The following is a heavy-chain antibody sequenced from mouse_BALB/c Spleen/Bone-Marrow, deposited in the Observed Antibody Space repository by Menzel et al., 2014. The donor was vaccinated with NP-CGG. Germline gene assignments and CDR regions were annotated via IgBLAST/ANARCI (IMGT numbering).Heavy chain of an antibody. CDR1: GYAFTNYL. CDR2: INPGSGGT. J-gene: IGHJ3*01. D-gene: IGHD2-2*01. CDR3: ARGDGYEFAY. Sequence: QVQLQQSGAELVRPGTSVKVSCKASGYAFTNYLIEWVKQRPGQGLERIGVINPGSGGTNYNEKFKGKATLTADKSSSTAYMQLSSLTSDDSAVYFCARGDGYEFAYWGQGTLVTVSA. V-gene: IGHV1-54*01.